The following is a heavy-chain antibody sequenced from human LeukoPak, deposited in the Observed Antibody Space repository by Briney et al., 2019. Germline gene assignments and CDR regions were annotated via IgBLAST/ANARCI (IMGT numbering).Heavy chain of an antibody. CDR3: ARAQSLGIVVPYYYYGMDV. CDR1: GDSVSSNSAA. J-gene: IGHJ6*02. D-gene: IGHD2-2*01. Sequence: SQTLSLTCAISGDSVSSNSAAWNWIRQSPSRGLEWLGRTYYRSKWYNDYAVSVKSRITINPDTSKNQFSLQLNSVTPEDTAVYYCARAQSLGIVVPYYYYGMDVWGQGTTVTVSS. V-gene: IGHV6-1*01. CDR2: TYYRSKWYN.